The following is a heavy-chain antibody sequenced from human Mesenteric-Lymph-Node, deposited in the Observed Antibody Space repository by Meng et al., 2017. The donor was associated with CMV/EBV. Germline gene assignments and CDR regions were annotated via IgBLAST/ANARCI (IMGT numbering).Heavy chain of an antibody. CDR1: GFTFSSYW. J-gene: IGHJ6*02. V-gene: IGHV3-74*01. Sequence: GGSLRLSCAASGFTFSSYWMHWVRQAPGKGLVWVSRINSDGSSTSYADSVKGRFTISRDNAKNTLYLQMNSLRAEDTAVYYCARAYSSSWEYYYYGMDVWGQGTTVTVSS. CDR2: INSDGSST. D-gene: IGHD6-13*01. CDR3: ARAYSSSWEYYYYGMDV.